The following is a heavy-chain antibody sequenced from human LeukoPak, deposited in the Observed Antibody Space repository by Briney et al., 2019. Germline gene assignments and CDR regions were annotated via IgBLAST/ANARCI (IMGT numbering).Heavy chain of an antibody. CDR3: TRRPY. Sequence: GGSLRLSXTASGFTFSSSEMNWVRQAPGKGLEWVSYINSNGDFKYYADSVKGRFTISRDNAKNSLYLQMTSLRAEDTAVYSCTRRPYWGRGTLVSVSS. V-gene: IGHV3-48*03. CDR2: INSNGDFK. J-gene: IGHJ4*02. CDR1: GFTFSSSE.